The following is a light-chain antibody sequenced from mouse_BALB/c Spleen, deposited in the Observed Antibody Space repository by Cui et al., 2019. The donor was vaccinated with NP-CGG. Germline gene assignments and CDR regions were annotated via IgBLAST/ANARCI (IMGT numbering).Light chain of an antibody. Sequence: QVVVTQESALITSPGETVTLTCRSSTGAVTTSNYANWVQEKPDHLFTGLMGGTNNRAPGVPARFSGSLIGDKAALTITGAQTEDEAIYFCALWYSNHWVFGGGTKLTVL. J-gene: IGLJ1*01. CDR2: GTN. CDR1: TGAVTTSNY. CDR3: ALWYSNHWV. V-gene: IGLV1*01.